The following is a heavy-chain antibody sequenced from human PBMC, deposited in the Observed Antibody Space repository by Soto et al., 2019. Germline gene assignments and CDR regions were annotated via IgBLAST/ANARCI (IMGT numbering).Heavy chain of an antibody. CDR2: INPDGGAT. J-gene: IGHJ4*02. V-gene: IGHV1-46*01. D-gene: IGHD3-10*01. Sequence: QIQLLQSGAEVKKPGASVKISCKASGYTFSFDYLSWVRRAPGQGLQWMGKINPDGGATTYAQSFQGRVSITSAASTGTVYMELSTLTSDDTAVYYCAKGRRSTFWGQGTLVSVSS. CDR3: AKGRRSTF. CDR1: GYTFSFDY.